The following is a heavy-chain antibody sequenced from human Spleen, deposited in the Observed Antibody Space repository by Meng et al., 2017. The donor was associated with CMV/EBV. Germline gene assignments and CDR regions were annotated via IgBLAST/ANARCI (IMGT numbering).Heavy chain of an antibody. CDR2: VDPENDET. J-gene: IGHJ4*02. D-gene: IGHD3-22*01. CDR3: VTGDYHDNSGFYY. V-gene: IGHV1-69-2*01. Sequence: CKVSGYTVIDYYIHWVQQAPGKGLEWMGLVDPENDETEYAERFQGRVTITADTSTDTVYMALSSLRPEDTAVYSCVTGDYHDNSGFYYWGQGTLVTVSS. CDR1: GYTVIDYY.